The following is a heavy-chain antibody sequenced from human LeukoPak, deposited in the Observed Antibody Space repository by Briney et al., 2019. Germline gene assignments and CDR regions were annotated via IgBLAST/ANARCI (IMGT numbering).Heavy chain of an antibody. Sequence: SSETLSLTCAVYGGSFSGYYWSWIRQPPGKGLEWIGEINHSGSTNYNPSLKSRVTISVDTSKNQFSLKLSSVTAADTAVYYCARRSIFGVVTPNWFDPWGQGTLVTVSS. J-gene: IGHJ5*02. V-gene: IGHV4-34*01. CDR1: GGSFSGYY. D-gene: IGHD3-3*01. CDR2: INHSGST. CDR3: ARRSIFGVVTPNWFDP.